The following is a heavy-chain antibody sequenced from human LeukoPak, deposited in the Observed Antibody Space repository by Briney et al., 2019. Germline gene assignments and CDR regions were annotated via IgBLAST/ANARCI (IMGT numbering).Heavy chain of an antibody. D-gene: IGHD6-19*01. CDR3: ARGYSSGWFRYYFDY. CDR1: GFTFSSYA. CDR2: ISDDGSKK. Sequence: GGSLRLSCAASGFTFSSYAMHWVRQAPGKGLEWVAVISDDGSKKYCADSVKGRFTISRDNSKNTLYLQMNSLRAEDTAVYYCARGYSSGWFRYYFDYWGQGILVTVSS. J-gene: IGHJ4*02. V-gene: IGHV3-30-3*01.